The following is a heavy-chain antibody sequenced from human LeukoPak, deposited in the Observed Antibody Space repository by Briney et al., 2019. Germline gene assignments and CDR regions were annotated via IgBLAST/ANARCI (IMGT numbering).Heavy chain of an antibody. D-gene: IGHD3-16*02. V-gene: IGHV3-23*01. J-gene: IGHJ4*02. Sequence: GGSLRLSCAASGFTFSSYAMSWVRQAPGKGLEWVSTISGSGGSTYYADSVKGRFTISRDNSKNTLYLQVNSLRAEDTAVYYCAKALGPTEYYFDYWGQGTLVTVSS. CDR2: ISGSGGST. CDR3: AKALGPTEYYFDY. CDR1: GFTFSSYA.